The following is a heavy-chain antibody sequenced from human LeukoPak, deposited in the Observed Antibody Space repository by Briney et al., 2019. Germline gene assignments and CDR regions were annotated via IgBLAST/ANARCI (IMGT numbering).Heavy chain of an antibody. CDR2: IYPGDSDT. CDR1: GYSFTSYW. J-gene: IGHJ4*02. Sequence: GESLKISCKGSGYSFTSYWIGWGRQMPGKGLEWMGIIYPGDSDTRYSPSFQGQVTISADKSISTAYLQWSSLKASDTAMYYCARLAFGSICWYHGLGYFDYWGQGTLVTVSS. D-gene: IGHD6-13*01. CDR3: ARLAFGSICWYHGLGYFDY. V-gene: IGHV5-51*01.